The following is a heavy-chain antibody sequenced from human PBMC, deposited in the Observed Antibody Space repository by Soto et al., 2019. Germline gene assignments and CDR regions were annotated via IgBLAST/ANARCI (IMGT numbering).Heavy chain of an antibody. CDR1: GGSFRGYY. CDR3: ARDKTEVTTFVYYYYGMDV. D-gene: IGHD3-16*01. J-gene: IGHJ6*02. Sequence: ASETLSLTCAVYGGSFRGYYWGWIRQPPGKGVEWIGEIDHRGSTNYNPSLKSRVTISVDTSKNQFSLKLSSVTAADTAVYYCARDKTEVTTFVYYYYGMDVWGQGTTVTVSS. CDR2: IDHRGST. V-gene: IGHV4-34*01.